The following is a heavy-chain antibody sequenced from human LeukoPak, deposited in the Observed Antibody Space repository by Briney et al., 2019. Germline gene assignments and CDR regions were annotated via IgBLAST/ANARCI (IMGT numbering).Heavy chain of an antibody. CDR3: AAAYTSNYYDSSGYSNPFDY. D-gene: IGHD3-22*01. Sequence: SVKVSCKASGGTFSSYAISWVRQAPGQGLEWMGGIIPIFGTADYAQKFQGRVTITADESTSTAYMELSSLRSEDTAVYYCAAAYTSNYYDSSGYSNPFDYWGQGTLVTVSS. J-gene: IGHJ4*02. CDR1: GGTFSSYA. V-gene: IGHV1-69*13. CDR2: IIPIFGTA.